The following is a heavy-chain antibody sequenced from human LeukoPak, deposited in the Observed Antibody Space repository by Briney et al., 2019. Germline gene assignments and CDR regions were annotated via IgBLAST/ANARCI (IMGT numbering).Heavy chain of an antibody. D-gene: IGHD6-19*01. V-gene: IGHV3-74*01. CDR2: INTDGTVT. Sequence: GGSLRLSCAASGFTFSKYWMLWVRQAPGKGLESVSRINTDGTVTTHADSVKRRFTVSRDNADNTMFLQMNSERDEDTAVYYCATKQWLAPPPDSWGQGTPVTVSS. CDR1: GFTFSKYW. J-gene: IGHJ4*02. CDR3: ATKQWLAPPPDS.